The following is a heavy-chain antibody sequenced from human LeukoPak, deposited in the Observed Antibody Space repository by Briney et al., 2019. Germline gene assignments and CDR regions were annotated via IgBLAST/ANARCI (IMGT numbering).Heavy chain of an antibody. CDR2: ILHSGST. J-gene: IGHJ4*02. CDR3: ARLYQGKRPPDY. CDR1: GDSIFSTTYY. D-gene: IGHD6-25*01. Sequence: SETLSLTCTVSGDSIFSTTYYWGWIRQPPGKGLEWIGSILHSGSTYYNPSFKSRVTISVDTSKNQLSLRLRSVTAADTAVYYCARLYQGKRPPDYWGQGTLVTVSS. V-gene: IGHV4-39*01.